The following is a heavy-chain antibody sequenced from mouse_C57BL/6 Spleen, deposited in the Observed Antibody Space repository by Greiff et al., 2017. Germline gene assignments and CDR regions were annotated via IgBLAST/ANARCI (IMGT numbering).Heavy chain of an antibody. D-gene: IGHD4-1*01. CDR3: ARHWDVRNYLAY. Sequence: EVQVEESGGGLVQPGGSLKLSCAASGFTFSDYGMAWVRQAPRKGPEWVAFISNLAYSIYYADTVTGRFTISRENAKNTLYLEMSSLRSEDTAMYYCARHWDVRNYLAYWGQGTTLTVSS. CDR2: ISNLAYSI. J-gene: IGHJ2*01. CDR1: GFTFSDYG. V-gene: IGHV5-15*04.